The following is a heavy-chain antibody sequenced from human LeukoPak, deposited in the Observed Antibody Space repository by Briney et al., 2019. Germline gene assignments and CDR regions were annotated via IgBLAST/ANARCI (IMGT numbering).Heavy chain of an antibody. CDR3: ARDVHSSGWEFDY. CDR1: GFTFSSYG. J-gene: IGHJ4*02. Sequence: GRSPRLSCAASGFTFSSYGMHWVRQAPGKGLEWVAVIWYDGSNKYYADSVKGRFTISRDNSKNTLYLQMNSLRAEDTAVYYCARDVHSSGWEFDYWGQGTLVTVSS. D-gene: IGHD6-19*01. V-gene: IGHV3-33*01. CDR2: IWYDGSNK.